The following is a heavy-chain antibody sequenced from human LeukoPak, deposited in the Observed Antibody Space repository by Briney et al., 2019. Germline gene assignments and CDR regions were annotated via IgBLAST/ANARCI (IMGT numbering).Heavy chain of an antibody. D-gene: IGHD2-2*01. CDR3: ARARLVPAAMFYYYYYGMDV. J-gene: IGHJ6*02. V-gene: IGHV4-59*08. Sequence: SENLPLTCTVSGGSISSYYWSWIRQPPGKGLEWIGYIYYSGSTNYNPSLKSRVTISVDTSKNQFSLKLSSVTAADTAVYYCARARLVPAAMFYYYYYGMDVWGQGTTVTVSS. CDR2: IYYSGST. CDR1: GGSISSYY.